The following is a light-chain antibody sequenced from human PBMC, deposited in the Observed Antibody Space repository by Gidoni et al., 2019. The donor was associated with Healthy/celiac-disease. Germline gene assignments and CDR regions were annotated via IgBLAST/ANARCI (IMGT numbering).Light chain of an antibody. J-gene: IGKJ2*01. CDR1: QSISSY. V-gene: IGKV1-39*01. CDR3: QQSYSTPYT. Sequence: DIQMHQSPSSLSASVGDRVTITCRASQSISSYLNWYQQKPGKAPKLLIYAASSLQSGVPSRFSGSGSGTDFTLTISRLQPEDFATYYCQQSYSTPYTFGQGTKLEIK. CDR2: AAS.